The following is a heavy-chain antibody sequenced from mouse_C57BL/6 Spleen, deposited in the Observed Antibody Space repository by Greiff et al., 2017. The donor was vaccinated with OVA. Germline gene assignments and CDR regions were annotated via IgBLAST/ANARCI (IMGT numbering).Heavy chain of an antibody. CDR2: IDPSDSYT. J-gene: IGHJ1*03. D-gene: IGHD1-1*01. CDR1: GYTFTSYW. Sequence: VQLQQPGAELVKPGASVKLSCKASGYTFTSYWMQWVKQRPGQGLEWIGEIDPSDSYTNYNQKFKGKATLTVDTSSSTAYMQLSSLTSEDSAVYYCARSRFDYYGSSYWYFDVWGTGTTVTVSS. V-gene: IGHV1-50*01. CDR3: ARSRFDYYGSSYWYFDV.